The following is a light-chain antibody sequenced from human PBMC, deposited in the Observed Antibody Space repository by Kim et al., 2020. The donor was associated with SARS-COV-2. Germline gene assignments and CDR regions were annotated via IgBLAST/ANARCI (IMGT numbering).Light chain of an antibody. CDR2: AAS. CDR3: QQTYNSPEST. Sequence: SGGDSVTITCRAKQNNSTYINLYQQKQEKAHKFLIYAASRWKRGVPSMFSVSGSGTDFTLTITSVQPEDIATDNCQQTYNSPESTFGQGTRLEIK. CDR1: QNNSTY. V-gene: IGKV1-39*01. J-gene: IGKJ5*01.